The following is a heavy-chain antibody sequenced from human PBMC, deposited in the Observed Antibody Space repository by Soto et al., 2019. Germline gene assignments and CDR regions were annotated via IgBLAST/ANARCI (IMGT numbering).Heavy chain of an antibody. D-gene: IGHD3-10*01. Sequence: QVQLVQSGAEVKKPGASVKVSCKASGYTFTSYGISWVRQAPGQGLEWMGWISAYNGNTNYAQKLQGRVTMPTDTSTSTAYMELRSLRSDDTAVYYCAREDSYYYGSGSESGFDPWGQGTLVTVSS. CDR2: ISAYNGNT. J-gene: IGHJ5*02. CDR1: GYTFTSYG. CDR3: AREDSYYYGSGSESGFDP. V-gene: IGHV1-18*01.